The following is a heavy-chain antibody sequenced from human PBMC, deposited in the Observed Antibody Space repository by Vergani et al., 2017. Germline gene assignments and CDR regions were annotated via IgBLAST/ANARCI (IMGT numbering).Heavy chain of an antibody. Sequence: EVQLLESGGGLVQPGGSLRLSCAASGFIFSNYAMSWVRQAPGKGLEWVSVISEGGGSTNYADSVRGRFTISGDNSKNPLYLQISSLRAEDTAVYYCVKEGSGWYVGAFDIWGQGTMVTVSS. CDR2: ISEGGGST. J-gene: IGHJ3*02. CDR1: GFIFSNYA. CDR3: VKEGSGWYVGAFDI. D-gene: IGHD6-19*01. V-gene: IGHV3-23*01.